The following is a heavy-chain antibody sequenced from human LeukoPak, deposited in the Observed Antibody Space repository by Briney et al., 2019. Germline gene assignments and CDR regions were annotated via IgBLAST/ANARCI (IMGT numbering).Heavy chain of an antibody. J-gene: IGHJ4*02. V-gene: IGHV1-2*02. CDR1: GYTFTGYY. D-gene: IGHD3-10*01. CDR3: ARSSYGSGSLDY. CDR2: INPKSGGT. Sequence: ASVKVSCKSSGYTFTGYYMHWVRQAPGQGLEWMGWINPKSGGTNYAQKFQGRVTMTRDTSISTACMEPSRLRSDDTAVYYCARSSYGSGSLDYWGQGTLVTVSS.